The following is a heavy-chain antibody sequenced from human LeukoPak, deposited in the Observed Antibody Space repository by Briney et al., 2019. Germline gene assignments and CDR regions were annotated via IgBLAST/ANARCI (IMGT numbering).Heavy chain of an antibody. CDR2: TRYDGSNK. CDR3: AKDSQWLVIFGNPMIDY. CDR1: GFTFSSYG. J-gene: IGHJ4*02. V-gene: IGHV3-30*02. D-gene: IGHD6-19*01. Sequence: GGSLRLSCAASGFTFSSYGMHWVRQAPGKGLEWVAFTRYDGSNKYYADSVKGRFTISRDNSKSTLYLQMNSLRAEDTAVYYCAKDSQWLVIFGNPMIDYWGQGTLVTVSS.